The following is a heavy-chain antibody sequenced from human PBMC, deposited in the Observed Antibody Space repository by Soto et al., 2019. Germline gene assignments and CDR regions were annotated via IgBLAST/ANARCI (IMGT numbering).Heavy chain of an antibody. V-gene: IGHV4-59*01. Sequence: SETLSLTCTVPGGSISSYYWSWIRQPPGKGLEWIGYIYYSGSTNYNPSLKSRVTISVDTSKNQFSLKLSSVTAADTAVYYCARAPPGYHFDYWGQGTLVTVSS. CDR2: IYYSGST. CDR3: ARAPPGYHFDY. D-gene: IGHD2-2*01. CDR1: GGSISSYY. J-gene: IGHJ4*02.